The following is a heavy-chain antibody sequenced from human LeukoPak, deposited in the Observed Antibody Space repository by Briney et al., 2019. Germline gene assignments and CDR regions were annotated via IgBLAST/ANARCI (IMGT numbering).Heavy chain of an antibody. V-gene: IGHV3-21*01. CDR1: GFIFSTYD. Sequence: GGSLRLSCAASGFIFSTYDMHWVRRTPGKGLEWVSSISASTDYIYYADSVKGRFTISRDNAKNSLYLQMNSLRAEDTAVYYCGTYSINNAREFQYWGQGTLATVPS. D-gene: IGHD4-11*01. CDR2: ISASTDYI. J-gene: IGHJ1*01. CDR3: GTYSINNAREFQY.